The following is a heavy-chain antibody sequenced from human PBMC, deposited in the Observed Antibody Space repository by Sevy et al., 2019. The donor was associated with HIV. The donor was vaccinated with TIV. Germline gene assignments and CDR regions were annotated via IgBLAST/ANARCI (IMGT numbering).Heavy chain of an antibody. CDR3: AMDRYYDASGYYYYYYGMDV. D-gene: IGHD3-22*01. CDR1: GFTVSGNY. CDR2: IDSGGST. J-gene: IGHJ6*02. Sequence: GGSLRLSCEASGFTVSGNYMAWVRLAPGKGLEWVSLIDSGGSTYYADSVNGRFTISRDNAKNTLYLQMNPMRAVDTAVYCCAMDRYYDASGYYYYYYGMDVWCQGTTVTVSS. V-gene: IGHV3-66*01.